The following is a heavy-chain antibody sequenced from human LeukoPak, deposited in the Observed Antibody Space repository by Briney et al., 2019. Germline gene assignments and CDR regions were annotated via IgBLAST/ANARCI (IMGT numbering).Heavy chain of an antibody. CDR1: GGSISSYY. D-gene: IGHD5/OR15-5a*01. CDR3: ARVSASTWAFDI. CDR2: IYTSGST. J-gene: IGHJ3*02. Sequence: SETLSLTCSVSGGSISSYYWSWIRQPAGKGLEWIGRIYTSGSTNYNPSLKSRVTMSVDTSKNQFSLKLSSVTAADTAVYYCARVSASTWAFDIWGQGTMVTVSS. V-gene: IGHV4-4*07.